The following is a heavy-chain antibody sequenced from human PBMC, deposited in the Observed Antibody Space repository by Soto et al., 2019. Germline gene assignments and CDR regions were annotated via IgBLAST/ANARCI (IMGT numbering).Heavy chain of an antibody. CDR2: ISAYNGNT. D-gene: IGHD2-2*01. V-gene: IGHV1-18*01. J-gene: IGHJ6*02. CDR1: GYTLTSYG. CDR3: ARMMGYCSSTSCYFNYYYYYGMDV. Sequence: QVQLVQSGAEVKKPGASVKVSCKASGYTLTSYGISWVRQAPGQGLEWMVWISAYNGNTNYAQKLQGRVTMTTDTSTSKAYMELRSLRSDDTAVYYCARMMGYCSSTSCYFNYYYYYGMDVWGQGTTVTVSS.